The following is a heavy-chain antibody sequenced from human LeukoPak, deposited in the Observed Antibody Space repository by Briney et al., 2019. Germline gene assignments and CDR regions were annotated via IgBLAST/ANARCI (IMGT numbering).Heavy chain of an antibody. V-gene: IGHV3-30*18. Sequence: PGGSLRLSCAASGFTFSSYGMHWVRQAPGKGLEWVAVISYDGNNKYYVDSVKGRFTISRDNSRNTLYLQMNSLRVEDTAVYYCAKDARYDSGWGSRSVRYYFDYWGQGTLVTVSS. CDR3: AKDARYDSGWGSRSVRYYFDY. J-gene: IGHJ4*02. CDR2: ISYDGNNK. D-gene: IGHD6-19*01. CDR1: GFTFSSYG.